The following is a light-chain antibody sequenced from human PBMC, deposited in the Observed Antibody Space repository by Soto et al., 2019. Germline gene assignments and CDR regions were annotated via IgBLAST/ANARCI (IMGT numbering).Light chain of an antibody. Sequence: DIQMTQSPPSLAASVGDRVTITCQASQDLTNYLNWYRQKPGEAPKLLIYDTITLEEGVPSRFSGGGSGTDFTFTINGLQPEDAAIYSCQQYVNLPYTFGQGTKLEIK. V-gene: IGKV1-33*01. CDR1: QDLTNY. CDR3: QQYVNLPYT. J-gene: IGKJ2*01. CDR2: DTI.